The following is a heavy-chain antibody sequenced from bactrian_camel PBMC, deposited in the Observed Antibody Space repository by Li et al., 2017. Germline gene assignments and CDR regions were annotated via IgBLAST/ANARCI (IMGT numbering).Heavy chain of an antibody. CDR1: GYTANMNC. V-gene: IGHV3S53*01. Sequence: HVQLVESGGGTVQAGESMRLSCTASGYTANMNCMAWFRQAPGQARKGVAAFSTGDAPTYADSVEGRFTISKDNAKNTLYLQMNSLKPEDTAMYYCAARDLQADFRAWGQGTQVTVS. CDR3: AARDLQADFRA. J-gene: IGHJ6*01. D-gene: IGHD2*01. CDR2: FSTGDAP.